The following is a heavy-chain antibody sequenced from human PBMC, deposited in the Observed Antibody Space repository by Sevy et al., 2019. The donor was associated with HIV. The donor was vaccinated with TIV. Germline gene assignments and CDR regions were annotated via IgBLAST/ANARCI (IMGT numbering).Heavy chain of an antibody. D-gene: IGHD4-17*01. CDR1: GFSFSTYW. CDR2: ISSDGSGT. Sequence: GGSLRLSCAASGFSFSTYWMHWVRQAPGKGLVWVSRISSDGSGTKYEDSVKGGFTITRDNAKNTLYQQMNSLRAEDTAVYYCARYHGEYLHVFDYWGQGTLVTVSS. V-gene: IGHV3-74*01. CDR3: ARYHGEYLHVFDY. J-gene: IGHJ4*02.